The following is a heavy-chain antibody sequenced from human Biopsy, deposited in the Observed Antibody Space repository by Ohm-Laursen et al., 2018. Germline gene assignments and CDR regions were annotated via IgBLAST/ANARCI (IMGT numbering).Heavy chain of an antibody. Sequence: GASVKVSCKASGYMFTNYGISWVRQAPGQGLEWMGWISSYNGNTNYAQKVLGRVTVTTDTSTNTAYMELRSLKSDDTALYYCARDTAASGVGLLDYWGQGTLVTVSS. CDR3: ARDTAASGVGLLDY. CDR2: ISSYNGNT. J-gene: IGHJ4*02. CDR1: GYMFTNYG. V-gene: IGHV1-18*01. D-gene: IGHD6-13*01.